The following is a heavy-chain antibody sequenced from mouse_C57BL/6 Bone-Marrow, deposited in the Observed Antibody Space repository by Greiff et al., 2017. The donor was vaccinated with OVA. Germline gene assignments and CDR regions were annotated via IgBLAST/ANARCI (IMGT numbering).Heavy chain of an antibody. V-gene: IGHV14-4*01. Sequence: VQLQQSGAELVRPGASVKLSCTASGFNITDDYMHWVKQRPEQGLEWIGWIDPENGDTEYASKFQGKATITSDTASSAAYLQLSSLTSKDTAVYYCPPYGSSFAYGGQGTLVTVSA. CDR1: GFNITDDY. CDR3: PPYGSSFAY. D-gene: IGHD1-1*01. CDR2: IDPENGDT. J-gene: IGHJ3*01.